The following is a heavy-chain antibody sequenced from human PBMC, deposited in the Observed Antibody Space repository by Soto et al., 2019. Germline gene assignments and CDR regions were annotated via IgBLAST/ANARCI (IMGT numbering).Heavy chain of an antibody. J-gene: IGHJ6*02. CDR1: GGSISSYY. D-gene: IGHD4-17*01. V-gene: IGHV4-59*01. CDR3: ARDGQDYGDSNNYYYYGMDV. Sequence: QVQLQESGPGLVKPSETLSLTCTVSGGSISSYYWSWIRQPPGKGLEWIGYIYYSGSTNYNPSLKRRVTISVDTSKNQFSLKLSSVTAADTAVYYCARDGQDYGDSNNYYYYGMDVWGQGTTVTVSS. CDR2: IYYSGST.